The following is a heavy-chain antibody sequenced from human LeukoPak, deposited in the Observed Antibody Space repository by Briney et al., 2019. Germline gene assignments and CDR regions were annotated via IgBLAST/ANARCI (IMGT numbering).Heavy chain of an antibody. CDR1: GFTFSSYA. J-gene: IGHJ4*02. CDR2: ISYDGSNK. D-gene: IGHD3-22*01. CDR3: ARDQRVEYYDSSGYSH. V-gene: IGHV3-30-3*01. Sequence: GRSLRLSCAASGFTFSSYAMHWVRQAPGKGLEWVAVISYDGSNKYYADSVKGRFTISRDNSKNTLYVQMNSLRAEDTAVYYCARDQRVEYYDSSGYSHWGQGTLVTVSS.